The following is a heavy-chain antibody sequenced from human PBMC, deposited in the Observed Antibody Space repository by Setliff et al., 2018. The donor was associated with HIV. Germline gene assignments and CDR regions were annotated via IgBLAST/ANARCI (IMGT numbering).Heavy chain of an antibody. J-gene: IGHJ6*03. V-gene: IGHV1-69*10. CDR2: IIPILGIA. CDR1: GGTFSSYA. D-gene: IGHD5-18*01. CDR3: ARDGGDTAMVSYYYYYYMDV. Sequence: GASVKVSCKASGGTFSSYAISWVRQAPGQGLEWMGGIIPILGIAKYSQKLQGRVTITRDTSASTAYMELSSLRSEDTAVYYCARDGGDTAMVSYYYYYYMDVWGKGTTVTVSS.